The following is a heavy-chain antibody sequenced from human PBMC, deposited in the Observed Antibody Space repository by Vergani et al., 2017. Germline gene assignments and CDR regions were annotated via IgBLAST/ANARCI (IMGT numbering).Heavy chain of an antibody. CDR3: ARTESFILRYFHWAL. CDR1: GGSIRSSSYY. CDR2: IYHSGGA. D-gene: IGHD3-9*01. V-gene: IGHV4-39*01. J-gene: IGHJ4*02. Sequence: QLQLQESGPGLVKPSETLSLTCSVSGGSIRSSSYYWGWIRQPPGKGLEWIGNIYHSGGAYYNPSLKGRVTISVDTSKNQFSLEVTSVTAADTAIYFCARTESFILRYFHWALWGQGTLVTVSS.